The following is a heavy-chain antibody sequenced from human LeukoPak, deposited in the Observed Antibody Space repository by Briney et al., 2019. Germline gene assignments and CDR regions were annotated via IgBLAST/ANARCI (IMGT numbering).Heavy chain of an antibody. D-gene: IGHD2-21*01. CDR1: GFTVSNNY. J-gene: IGHJ5*02. CDR2: IYSGGST. Sequence: GGSLRLSCAASGFTVSNNYMSWVRRAAGKGLEWVALIYSGGSTYCADSVKGRFTISRDNSKNTLHLQMNSLRAEDTAVYYCVRNSGELGAWGQGTLVTVSS. CDR3: VRNSGELGA. V-gene: IGHV3-53*01.